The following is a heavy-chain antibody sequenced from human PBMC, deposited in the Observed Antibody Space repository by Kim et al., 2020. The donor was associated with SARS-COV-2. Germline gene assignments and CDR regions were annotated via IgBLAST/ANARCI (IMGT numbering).Heavy chain of an antibody. Sequence: STNYNPSLKSRVTISVDTSKNQFSLKLSSVTAADTAVYYCARLYYGSLGYWGQGTLVTVSS. V-gene: IGHV4-34*01. D-gene: IGHD3-10*01. CDR2: ST. CDR3: ARLYYGSLGY. J-gene: IGHJ4*02.